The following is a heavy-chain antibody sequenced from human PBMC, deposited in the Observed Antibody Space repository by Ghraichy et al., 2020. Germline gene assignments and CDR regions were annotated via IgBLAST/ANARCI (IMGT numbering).Heavy chain of an antibody. D-gene: IGHD3-9*01. Sequence: GGSLRLSCAASGFTFDDYAMHWVRQAPGKGLEWVSGISWNSGSIGYADSVKGRFTISRDNAKNSLYLQMNSLRAEDTALYYCAKDADILTGYYRWYYFDYWGQGTLVTVSS. J-gene: IGHJ4*02. CDR2: ISWNSGSI. V-gene: IGHV3-9*01. CDR3: AKDADILTGYYRWYYFDY. CDR1: GFTFDDYA.